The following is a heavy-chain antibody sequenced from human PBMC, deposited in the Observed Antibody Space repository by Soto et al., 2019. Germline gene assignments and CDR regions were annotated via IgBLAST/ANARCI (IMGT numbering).Heavy chain of an antibody. V-gene: IGHV4-39*01. Sequence: SETLSLTCTVSGGSISSSSYYWGWIRHPPGKGLEWIGSIYYSGSTYYNPSLKSRVTISVDTSKNQFSLKLSSVTAADTAVYYCARPYCSGGSCYSGHSNWFDPWGQGTLVTVS. CDR3: ARPYCSGGSCYSGHSNWFDP. J-gene: IGHJ5*02. CDR1: GGSISSSSYY. CDR2: IYYSGST. D-gene: IGHD2-15*01.